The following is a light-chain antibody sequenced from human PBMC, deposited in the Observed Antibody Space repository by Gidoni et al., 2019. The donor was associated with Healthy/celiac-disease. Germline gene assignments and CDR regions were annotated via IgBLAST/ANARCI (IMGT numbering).Light chain of an antibody. CDR3: QQYNNWPLYT. V-gene: IGKV3-15*01. CDR1: QCVSSN. Sequence: EIVSTQSPATLSVSPGERATLTCRASQCVSSNLAWYQQKPGQAPSLLIYGASTRATGIPARFSGSGSGTEFTLTISSLQSEDFAVYYCQQYNNWPLYTFGQGTKLEIK. J-gene: IGKJ2*01. CDR2: GAS.